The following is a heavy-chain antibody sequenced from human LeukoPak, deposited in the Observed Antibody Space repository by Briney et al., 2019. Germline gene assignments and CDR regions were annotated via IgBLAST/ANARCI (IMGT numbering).Heavy chain of an antibody. Sequence: SETLPLTCTVSGGSISSSSYYWGWIRQPPGKGLEWIGSIYYSGSTYYNPSLKSRVTISVDTSKNQFSLKLSSVTAADTAVYYCARTLSSWPSPEYFQHWGQGTLVAVSS. V-gene: IGHV4-39*01. CDR3: ARTLSSWPSPEYFQH. CDR2: IYYSGST. D-gene: IGHD6-13*01. CDR1: GGSISSSSYY. J-gene: IGHJ1*01.